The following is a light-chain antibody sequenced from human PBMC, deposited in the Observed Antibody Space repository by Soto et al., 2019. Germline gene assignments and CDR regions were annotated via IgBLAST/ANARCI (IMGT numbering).Light chain of an antibody. J-gene: IGKJ5*01. CDR3: QQYNNLPPIT. CDR2: YAS. CDR1: QSVSNN. V-gene: IGKV3-15*01. Sequence: EIMMTQSPATLSVSPGERATLSCRASQSVSNNLAWYQQKPGQAPRILIYYASTRATGIPARFSGSGSGTEFTLTISSLQSEDFALYYCQQYNNLPPITFGQGTRLEIK.